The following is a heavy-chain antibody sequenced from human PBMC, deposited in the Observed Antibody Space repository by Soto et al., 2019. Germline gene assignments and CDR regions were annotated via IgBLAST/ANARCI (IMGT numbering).Heavy chain of an antibody. CDR1: GGSFSSYY. D-gene: IGHD3-22*01. CDR3: ARIKECSSGYQGGP. V-gene: IGHV4-59*01. Sequence: SETLSLTCTVPGGSFSSYYWSWIRQPPGKGLEWIGYIYYSGSTNYNPSLKSRVTISVDTSKNQFSLKLSSVIAADTAVYYCARIKECSSGYQGGPWGQGTLVTVSS. J-gene: IGHJ5*02. CDR2: IYYSGST.